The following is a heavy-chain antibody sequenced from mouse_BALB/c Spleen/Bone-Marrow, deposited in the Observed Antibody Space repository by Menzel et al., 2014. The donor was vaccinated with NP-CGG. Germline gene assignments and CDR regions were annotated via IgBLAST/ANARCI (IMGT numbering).Heavy chain of an antibody. CDR1: GYTFTSYW. V-gene: IGHV1S22*01. Sequence: LQQSGSELVRPGTSVKLSCKASGYTFTSYWMHWAKQRPGQGLEWIGNIYPFSGSSNYDEKFKSKATLTVDTSSSTAYMQLISLTSEDSAVYYCTRSPITTVVAETMDCWGQGTSVTVSS. J-gene: IGHJ4*01. CDR2: IYPFSGSS. D-gene: IGHD1-1*01. CDR3: TRSPITTVVAETMDC.